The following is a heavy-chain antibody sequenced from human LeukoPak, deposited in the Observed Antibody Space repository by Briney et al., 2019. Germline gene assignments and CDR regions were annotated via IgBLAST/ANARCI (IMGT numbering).Heavy chain of an antibody. Sequence: GGSLRLSCAASGFTFSSYSMNWVRQAPGKGLEWVSSISTSSSYIHYADSVKGRFTISRDNAKNSLYLQMNSLRAEDTAVYYCARDTNAFGAFDIWGQGTMVTVSS. CDR2: ISTSSSYI. J-gene: IGHJ3*02. D-gene: IGHD3-16*01. CDR3: ARDTNAFGAFDI. V-gene: IGHV3-21*01. CDR1: GFTFSSYS.